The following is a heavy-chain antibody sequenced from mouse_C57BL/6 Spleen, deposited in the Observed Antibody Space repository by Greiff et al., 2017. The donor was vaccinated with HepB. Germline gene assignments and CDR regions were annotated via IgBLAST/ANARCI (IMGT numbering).Heavy chain of an antibody. CDR1: GYTFTDYN. CDR2: INPNNGGT. D-gene: IGHD2-5*01. J-gene: IGHJ4*01. CDR3: ARDSNFYYAMDY. V-gene: IGHV1-18*01. Sequence: VQLQQSGPELVKPGASVKIPCKASGYTFTDYNMDWVKQSHGKSLEWIGDINPNNGGTIYNQKFKGKATLTVDKSSSTAYMELRSLTSEDTAVYYCARDSNFYYAMDYWGQGTSVTVSS.